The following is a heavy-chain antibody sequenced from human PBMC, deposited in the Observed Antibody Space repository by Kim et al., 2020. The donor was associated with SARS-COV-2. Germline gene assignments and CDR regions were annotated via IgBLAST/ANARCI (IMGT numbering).Heavy chain of an antibody. CDR2: INSDGIST. J-gene: IGHJ3*01. V-gene: IGHV3-74*01. CDR1: GFTFSGYW. Sequence: GGSLRLSCAASGFTFSGYWMHWVRQVPGKGLVWVSRINSDGISTNYADSVKGRFTISRDNAKNTLFLQMNSLRDDDTAVYHCARAGPIMGADDGFDVWGQGTMVTVSS. CDR3: ARAGPIMGADDGFDV. D-gene: IGHD1-26*01.